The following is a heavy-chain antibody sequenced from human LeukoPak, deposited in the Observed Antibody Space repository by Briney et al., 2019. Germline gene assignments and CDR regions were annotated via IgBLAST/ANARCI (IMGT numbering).Heavy chain of an antibody. Sequence: PGGSLRLSCAASGFTFSTYSMNWVRQAPGQGLEWVSSISTSSSYIYYADSVKGRFTISRDNAKNSLYLQPNSLRAEDTAVYYCARDITMIVVVTPSFDYWGQGTLVTVSS. D-gene: IGHD3-22*01. CDR1: GFTFSTYS. V-gene: IGHV3-21*01. CDR3: ARDITMIVVVTPSFDY. CDR2: ISTSSSYI. J-gene: IGHJ4*02.